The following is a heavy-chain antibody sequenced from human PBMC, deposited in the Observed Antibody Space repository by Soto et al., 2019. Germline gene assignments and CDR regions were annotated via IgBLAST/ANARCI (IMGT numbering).Heavy chain of an antibody. D-gene: IGHD3-3*01. J-gene: IGHJ6*02. CDR2: IKQDGSEK. Sequence: GGSLRLSCAASGFTFSSYWMSWVRQAPGKGLEWVANIKQDGSEKYYVDSVKGRFTISRDNAKNSLYLQMNSLRAEDTAVYYCAREGITIFAHHSGMDVWGQGTTVTVSS. CDR1: GFTFSSYW. V-gene: IGHV3-7*05. CDR3: AREGITIFAHHSGMDV.